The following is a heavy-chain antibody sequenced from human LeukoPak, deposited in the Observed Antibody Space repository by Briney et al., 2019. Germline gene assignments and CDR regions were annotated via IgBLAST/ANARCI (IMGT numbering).Heavy chain of an antibody. J-gene: IGHJ4*02. CDR1: GWSFSNYY. V-gene: IGHV4-34*01. D-gene: IGHD2-21*02. CDR2: INHSGST. Sequence: PWETLSLTCAVYGWSFSNYYWSWIRQPPGKGLEWIGEINHSGSTNYNPSLKSRVTISVDTSKNQFSLKLTSVTAADTAVYYCAREIKDCGGDCYLFDYWGQGTLVTVSS. CDR3: AREIKDCGGDCYLFDY.